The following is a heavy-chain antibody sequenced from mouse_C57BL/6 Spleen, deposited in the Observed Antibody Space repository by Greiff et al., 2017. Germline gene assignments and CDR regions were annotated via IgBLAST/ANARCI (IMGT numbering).Heavy chain of an antibody. CDR1: GYTFTSYD. CDR3: ARYNYSNYEGAMDY. J-gene: IGHJ4*01. Sequence: QVQLQQSGPELVKPGASVKLSCKASGYTFTSYDINWVKQRPGQGLEWIGWFYPRDGSTKDNEKFKGKATLTVDTSSSTAYMELHSLTSEDSAVYFCARYNYSNYEGAMDYWGQGTSVTVSS. CDR2: FYPRDGST. V-gene: IGHV1-85*01. D-gene: IGHD2-5*01.